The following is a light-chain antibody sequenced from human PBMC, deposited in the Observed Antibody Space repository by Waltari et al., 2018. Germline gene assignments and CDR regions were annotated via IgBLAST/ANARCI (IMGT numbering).Light chain of an antibody. V-gene: IGKV1-39*01. J-gene: IGKJ4*01. CDR3: QQSYSTPRT. Sequence: DIQMTQSPSSLSASVGDRVTITCRASQSISSYLNWYQQKPGKAPKLLIYAASSLQIGVPSRFSGSGSGTDVTLTISSLQPEDFATYYCQQSYSTPRTFGGGTKVEIK. CDR1: QSISSY. CDR2: AAS.